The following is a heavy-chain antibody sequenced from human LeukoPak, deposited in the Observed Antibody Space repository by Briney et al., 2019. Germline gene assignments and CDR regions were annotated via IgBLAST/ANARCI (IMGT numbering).Heavy chain of an antibody. V-gene: IGHV3-23*01. CDR2: ISGSGGNT. CDR1: GFTFNNYA. Sequence: GGSLRPSCAASGFTFNNYAMSWVRQAPGKGLEWVSAISGSGGNTHYADSVKGRFTISRDNSKNTLYLQMNGLRAEDTAVYYCAKDLGSSWSLGYFDYWGQGTLVTVSS. J-gene: IGHJ4*02. CDR3: AKDLGSSWSLGYFDY. D-gene: IGHD6-13*01.